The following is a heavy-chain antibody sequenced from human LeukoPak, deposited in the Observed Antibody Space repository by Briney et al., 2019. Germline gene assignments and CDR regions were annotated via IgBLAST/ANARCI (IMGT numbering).Heavy chain of an antibody. CDR3: ARPHRITMVRGACFGY. CDR2: IRYDGSNK. CDR1: GFTFNSYG. V-gene: IGHV3-30*02. D-gene: IGHD3-10*01. Sequence: PGGSLRLSCAASGFTFNSYGMHWVRQAPGKGLEWVAFIRYDGSNKYYADSVKGRFTISRDNYKNTLYLQMNSLRTEDTAVYYCARPHRITMVRGACFGYWGQGTLVTVSS. J-gene: IGHJ4*02.